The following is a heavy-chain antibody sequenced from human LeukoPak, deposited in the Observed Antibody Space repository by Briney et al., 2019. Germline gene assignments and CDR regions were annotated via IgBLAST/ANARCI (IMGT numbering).Heavy chain of an antibody. V-gene: IGHV7-4-1*02. CDR2: INTNIGNP. CDR1: GYTFTSYA. CDR3: ARPASELLESAFDI. J-gene: IGHJ3*02. Sequence: GASVKVSCKASGYTFTSYAMNWVRQAPGQGLEWMGWINTNIGNPTYAQGFTGRFVFSLDTSVSTAYLQISSLKAEDTAVYYCARPASELLESAFDIWGQGTMVTVSS. D-gene: IGHD1-26*01.